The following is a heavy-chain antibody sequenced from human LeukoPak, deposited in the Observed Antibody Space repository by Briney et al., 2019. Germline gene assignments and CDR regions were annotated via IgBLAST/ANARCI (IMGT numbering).Heavy chain of an antibody. V-gene: IGHV4-34*01. CDR1: GGSFSGYY. J-gene: IGHJ4*02. Sequence: PSETLSLTCAVYGGSFSGYYWSCIRQPPEKGLEWIGEINHSGSTNYNPSLKSRVTISVDTSKNQFSLKLSSVTAADTAVYYCARGLGATGPYDYWGQGTLVTVSS. CDR2: INHSGST. D-gene: IGHD3-9*01. CDR3: ARGLGATGPYDY.